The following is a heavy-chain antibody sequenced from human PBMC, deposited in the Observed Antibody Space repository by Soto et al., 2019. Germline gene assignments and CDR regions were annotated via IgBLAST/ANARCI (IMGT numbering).Heavy chain of an antibody. CDR1: GFTFSDHY. CDR2: IRKKAHSYTT. CDR3: TSSWGYPRYFDN. Sequence: EVQLVESGGGLVQPGGSLRLSCSASGFTFSDHYMDWVRQAPGKGLAWVGRIRKKAHSYTTEYATSVKDRCTISRDDSRSSVDLQMNSLKLEDTAVYYCTSSWGYPRYFDNWGQGTLVTVSS. J-gene: IGHJ4*02. V-gene: IGHV3-72*01. D-gene: IGHD3-16*01.